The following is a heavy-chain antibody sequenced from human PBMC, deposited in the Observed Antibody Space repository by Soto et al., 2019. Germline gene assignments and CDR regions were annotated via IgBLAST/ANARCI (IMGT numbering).Heavy chain of an antibody. Sequence: GGSLSLSCAASGFTFNRYAMNWVRQAPGKGLEWVSSIIATGGSTSYADSVKGRFTVSRDNSKNTLSLQMNSLRVEDTAVYYCAKGKGITTVGTPGAFDIWGQGTRVTVSS. CDR2: IIATGGST. D-gene: IGHD3-16*01. V-gene: IGHV3-23*01. CDR3: AKGKGITTVGTPGAFDI. J-gene: IGHJ3*02. CDR1: GFTFNRYA.